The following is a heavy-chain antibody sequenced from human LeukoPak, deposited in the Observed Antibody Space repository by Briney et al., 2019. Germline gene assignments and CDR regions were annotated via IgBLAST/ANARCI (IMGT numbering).Heavy chain of an antibody. CDR3: ARTVTTSSYYFDY. CDR2: ISGYDGNT. CDR1: GYTFTTYG. Sequence: VSVKVSCKASGYTFTTYGVSWVRQAPGQGLEWMGWISGYDGNTHYAQKLRGRVTMTTDTSTSIAYMDLRSLRSDDTALYYCARTVTTSSYYFDYWGQGTLVTVSS. J-gene: IGHJ4*02. V-gene: IGHV1-18*01. D-gene: IGHD4-17*01.